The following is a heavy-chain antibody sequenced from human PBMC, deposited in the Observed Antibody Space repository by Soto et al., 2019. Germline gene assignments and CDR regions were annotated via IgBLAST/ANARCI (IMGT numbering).Heavy chain of an antibody. J-gene: IGHJ3*02. Sequence: SENLSLTRTGSGGSLSRNFYYWGRVRQPPGKGLQWIGNIYYRGSTNYNPSPKSPVTISVDTSKNQFSLKLSSVTAADTAVYYCARQTDDSYTFNAFDIWGQGTMVTVSS. CDR2: IYYRGST. V-gene: IGHV4-39*01. D-gene: IGHD3-16*01. CDR3: ARQTDDSYTFNAFDI. CDR1: GGSLSRNFYY.